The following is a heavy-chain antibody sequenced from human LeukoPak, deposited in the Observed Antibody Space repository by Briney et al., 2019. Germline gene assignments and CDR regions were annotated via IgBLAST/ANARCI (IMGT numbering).Heavy chain of an antibody. CDR3: ASTYDILTGYYSGAFDI. CDR1: GFTFSSYN. CDR2: ITSGSSYI. V-gene: IGHV3-21*04. D-gene: IGHD3-9*01. Sequence: GGSLRLSCAASGFTFSSYNMNWVRQAPGKGLEWVSSITSGSSYIYYADSVKGRFTISRDNSKNTLYLQMNSLRAEDTAVYYCASTYDILTGYYSGAFDIWGQGTMVTVSS. J-gene: IGHJ3*02.